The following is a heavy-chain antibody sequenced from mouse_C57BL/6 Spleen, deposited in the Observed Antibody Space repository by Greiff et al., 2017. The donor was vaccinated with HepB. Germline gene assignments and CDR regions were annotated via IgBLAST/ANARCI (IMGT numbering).Heavy chain of an antibody. V-gene: IGHV1-64*01. Sequence: QVQLQQPGAELVKPGASVKLSCKASGYTFTSYWMHWVKQRPGQGLEWIGMIHPNSGSTNYNEKFKSKATLTVDKSSSTAYMQLSSLTSEDSAVYYWARKTIYYGNYDAMDYWGQGTSVTVSS. CDR3: ARKTIYYGNYDAMDY. CDR2: IHPNSGST. J-gene: IGHJ4*01. CDR1: GYTFTSYW. D-gene: IGHD2-1*01.